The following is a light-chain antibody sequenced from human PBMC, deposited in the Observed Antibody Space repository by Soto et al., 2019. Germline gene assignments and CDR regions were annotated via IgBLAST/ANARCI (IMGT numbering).Light chain of an antibody. CDR2: KAS. CDR1: QSISIW. Sequence: DIQMTQSPSTLSASVGDRVTITCRASQSISIWLAWYQQKPGKAPNLLIYKASSLESGVPSRFSGSGSGTAFTLTISSLQPDDFATYYCQQYNSYSEITFGQGTRLEIK. CDR3: QQYNSYSEIT. J-gene: IGKJ5*01. V-gene: IGKV1-5*03.